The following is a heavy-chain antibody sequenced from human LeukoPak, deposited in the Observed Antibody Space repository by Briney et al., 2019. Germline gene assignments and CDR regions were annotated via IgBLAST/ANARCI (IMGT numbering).Heavy chain of an antibody. V-gene: IGHV3-23*01. CDR2: ISGSRNNT. CDR3: ARRAGAYSHPYDY. D-gene: IGHD4/OR15-4a*01. Sequence: GGSLRLSCAASGFTFSSYAMAWVRQAPGKGLEWVSAISGSRNNTYYADSVKGRFTISRDNSKNTLYLQMNSLRAEDTAVYYCARRAGAYSHPYDYWGQGTLVTVSS. J-gene: IGHJ4*02. CDR1: GFTFSSYA.